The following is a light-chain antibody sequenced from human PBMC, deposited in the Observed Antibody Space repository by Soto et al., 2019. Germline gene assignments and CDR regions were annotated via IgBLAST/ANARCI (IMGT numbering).Light chain of an antibody. J-gene: IGKJ4*01. CDR3: QQLSDSPPLT. CDR2: DAY. Sequence: EVVLTQSPATLSLSPGDRATLSCRASQSVFGYLAWYQHKPGQAPRLLIYDAYKRDTGVPARFSGSGSETNFTLFFSSLGPEDFAVYNCQQLSDSPPLTFGGGTKVDIK. V-gene: IGKV3-11*01. CDR1: QSVFGY.